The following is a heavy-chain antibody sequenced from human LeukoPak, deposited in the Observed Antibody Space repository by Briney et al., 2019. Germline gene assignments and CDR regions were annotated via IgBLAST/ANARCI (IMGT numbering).Heavy chain of an antibody. CDR2: ISSSGSTI. CDR3: AKDMYDILTGSFDY. D-gene: IGHD3-9*01. CDR1: GFTFSDYY. J-gene: IGHJ4*02. V-gene: IGHV3-11*01. Sequence: GGSLRLSCAASGFTFSDYYMSWIRQAPGKGLEWVSYISSSGSTIYYADSVKGRFTISRDNAKNSLYLQMNSLRAEDTALYYCAKDMYDILTGSFDYWGQGTLVTVSS.